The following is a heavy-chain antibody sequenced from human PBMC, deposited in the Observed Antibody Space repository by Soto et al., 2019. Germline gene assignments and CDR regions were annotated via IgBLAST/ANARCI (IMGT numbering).Heavy chain of an antibody. CDR2: INHSGST. V-gene: IGHV4-34*01. Sequence: PSETLSLTCAVYGGSFSGYYWSWIRQPPGKGLEWIGEINHSGSTIYNPSLKSRVTISVDTSKNHFSLRLSSVTAADTAVYYCARGILKYYGILTGYYQAPGFDGIDVWGQRTTVT. CDR3: ARGILKYYGILTGYYQAPGFDGIDV. D-gene: IGHD3-9*01. CDR1: GGSFSGYY. J-gene: IGHJ6*02.